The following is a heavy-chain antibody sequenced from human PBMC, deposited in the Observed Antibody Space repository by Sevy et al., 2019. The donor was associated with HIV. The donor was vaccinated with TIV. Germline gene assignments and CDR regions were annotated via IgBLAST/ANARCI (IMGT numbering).Heavy chain of an antibody. Sequence: GGSPRLSCAVSGFTFRNFWMSWVRQAPGKGLEWVANIRKDGSEKYYVDSVRGRFTISRDNAKNSLFLQLNSLRADDTAIYYCAKSYFSSGTSYGMDLWGRGTTVTVSS. CDR3: AKSYFSSGTSYGMDL. CDR1: GFTFRNFW. V-gene: IGHV3-7*01. J-gene: IGHJ6*02. D-gene: IGHD3-10*01. CDR2: IRKDGSEK.